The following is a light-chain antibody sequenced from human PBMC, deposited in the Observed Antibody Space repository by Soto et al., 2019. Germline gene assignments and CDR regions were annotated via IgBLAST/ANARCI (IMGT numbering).Light chain of an antibody. CDR2: DVS. CDR1: SSDVGGYNY. V-gene: IGLV2-14*01. Sequence: QSALTQPASVSGSPGQSITISCTGTSSDVGGYNYVSWYQQHPGKAPKLMIYDVSNRPSGVYNRFSGSKSGNTDSLTIAGLQAEDEAEYYCSSYTSSSTLVVFGGGTKMTVL. CDR3: SSYTSSSTLVV. J-gene: IGLJ2*01.